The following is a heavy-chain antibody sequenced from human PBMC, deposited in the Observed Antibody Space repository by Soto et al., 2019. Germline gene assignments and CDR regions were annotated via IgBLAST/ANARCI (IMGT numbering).Heavy chain of an antibody. J-gene: IGHJ4*02. CDR1: AFTFNNYA. CDR2: IGGSGRTT. Sequence: GGSLRLSCAASAFTFNNYAMSWVRQAPGKGLEWVSGIGGSGRTTYYADSVKGRFTISRDNSNNTLFLQMNSLRAEDTAVYYCAKSRYSDSSGDFYDYWGQGTLVNVS. CDR3: AKSRYSDSSGDFYDY. D-gene: IGHD3-22*01. V-gene: IGHV3-23*01.